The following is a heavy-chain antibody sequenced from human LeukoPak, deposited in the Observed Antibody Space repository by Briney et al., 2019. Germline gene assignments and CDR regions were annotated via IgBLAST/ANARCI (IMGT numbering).Heavy chain of an antibody. CDR2: IYHSGST. V-gene: IGHV4-38-2*02. D-gene: IGHD2-2*01. Sequence: SETLSLTCAVSGYSISSGYYWGWIRQPPGKGLEWIGSIYHSGSTYYSPSLKSRVTISVDTSKNQFSLKLSSVTAADTAVYYCARDQRGRYCSSTSCDNWFDPWGQGTLVTVSS. CDR1: GYSISSGYY. CDR3: ARDQRGRYCSSTSCDNWFDP. J-gene: IGHJ5*02.